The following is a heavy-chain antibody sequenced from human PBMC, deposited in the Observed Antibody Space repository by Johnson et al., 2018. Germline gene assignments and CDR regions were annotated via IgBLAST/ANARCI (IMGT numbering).Heavy chain of an antibody. CDR3: ARGMADVEGVLYHYYYYYMDV. V-gene: IGHV1-3*01. J-gene: IGHJ6*03. Sequence: QVQLVQSGAEVKKPGASVKVSCKASGYTFTAYPIHWVRQAPGQRLEWMGWINAGTGKTKYSQKFQGRVSMTRDTSASTAYMELSSLSSEDTARYYGARGMADVEGVLYHYYYYYMDVWGKGTTVIVSS. CDR1: GYTFTAYP. D-gene: IGHD5-24*01. CDR2: INAGTGKT.